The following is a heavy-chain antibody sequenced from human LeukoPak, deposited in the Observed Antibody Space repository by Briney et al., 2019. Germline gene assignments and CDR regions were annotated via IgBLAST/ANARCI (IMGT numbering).Heavy chain of an antibody. J-gene: IGHJ4*02. CDR3: ARGPGSGSYLSY. V-gene: IGHV3-66*01. D-gene: IGHD3-10*01. CDR2: IYSGGST. CDR1: GFTVSSNY. Sequence: GGSPRLSCAASGFTVSSNYMSWVRQAPGKGLEWVLVIYSGGSTYYADSVKGRFTISRDNSKNTLYLQMNSLRVEDTAVYYCARGPGSGSYLSYWGQGTLVTASS.